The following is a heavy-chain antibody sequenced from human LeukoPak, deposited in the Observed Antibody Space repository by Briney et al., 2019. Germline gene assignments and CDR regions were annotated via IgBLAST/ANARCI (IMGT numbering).Heavy chain of an antibody. CDR1: GFTFSDYG. Sequence: PGGSLRLSCAAAGFTFSDYGMNWVRQAPGKGLEWGSGISGSGISTYYADSVKGRFTISRDNSKNTMYLQMNSLRVEDTAVYYCAKSRNYYDSSGDDALDIWGQGTMVTVSS. CDR2: ISGSGIST. J-gene: IGHJ3*02. V-gene: IGHV3-23*01. D-gene: IGHD3-22*01. CDR3: AKSRNYYDSSGDDALDI.